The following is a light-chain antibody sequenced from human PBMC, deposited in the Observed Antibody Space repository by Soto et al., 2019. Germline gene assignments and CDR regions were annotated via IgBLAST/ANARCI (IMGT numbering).Light chain of an antibody. CDR3: QQYNNWPFS. J-gene: IGKJ5*01. V-gene: IGKV3D-20*02. Sequence: EIVLTQSPGTLSLSPGERATLSCRASQSLSNSFIAWYQQKPGQAPRLLIYDTSSRATGIPDRFSGSGSETDFTLTISGLRSEDSAVYFCQQYNNWPFSFGQGTRLEIK. CDR2: DTS. CDR1: QSLSNSF.